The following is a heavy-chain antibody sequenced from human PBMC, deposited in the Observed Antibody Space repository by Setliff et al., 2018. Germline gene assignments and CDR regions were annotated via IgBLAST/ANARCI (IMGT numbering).Heavy chain of an antibody. J-gene: IGHJ6*03. CDR1: GDSISGDY. Sequence: SETLSLTCTVSGDSISGDYWSWIRQPPGKGLEWIGFIHYSGSTNYNPSLKSRVTISVDTSKNQFSLKLSFVTAADTAVYYCAREPTNTNYYYLDVWGRGTTVTVSS. V-gene: IGHV4-59*12. CDR3: AREPTNTNYYYLDV. D-gene: IGHD2-8*01. CDR2: IHYSGST.